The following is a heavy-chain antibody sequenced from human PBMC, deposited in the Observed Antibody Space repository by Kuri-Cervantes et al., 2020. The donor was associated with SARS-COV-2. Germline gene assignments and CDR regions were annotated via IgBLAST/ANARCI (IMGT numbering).Heavy chain of an antibody. V-gene: IGHV3-7*01. CDR2: IKQDGSEK. D-gene: IGHD1-26*01. Sequence: GGSLRLSCAASGFTFSSYWVSWVRQAPGKGLEWVANIKQDGSEKYYVDSVKGRFTISRDNAKNSLYLQMNSLRAEDTAVYYCAREGVDIVGAPHDAFDIWGQGTMVTVSS. CDR3: AREGVDIVGAPHDAFDI. J-gene: IGHJ3*02. CDR1: GFTFSSYW.